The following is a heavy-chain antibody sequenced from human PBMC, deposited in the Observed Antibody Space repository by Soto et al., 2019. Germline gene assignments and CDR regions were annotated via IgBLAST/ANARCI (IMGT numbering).Heavy chain of an antibody. CDR2: IWYDGSNK. CDR3: ARGCGGDCYSYFDY. J-gene: IGHJ4*02. CDR1: GFTFSSYA. V-gene: IGHV3-33*01. D-gene: IGHD2-21*02. Sequence: QVQLVESGGGVVQPGRSLRLSCAASGFTFSSYAMHWVRQAPGKGLEWVAVIWYDGSNKYYADSVKGRFTISRDHSKNTRYLQMNSLSAEDTAVYYCARGCGGDCYSYFDYWGQGTLVTVSS.